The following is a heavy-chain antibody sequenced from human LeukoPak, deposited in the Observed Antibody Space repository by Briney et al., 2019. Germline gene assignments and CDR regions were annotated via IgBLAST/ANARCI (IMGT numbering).Heavy chain of an antibody. D-gene: IGHD3-3*01. CDR2: IYSGGST. J-gene: IGHJ6*03. CDR3: ARGSYYDFWSATGNMDV. CDR1: GFTVSSNY. Sequence: GGSLRLSCAASGFTVSSNYMSWVRQAPGKGLEWVSVIYSGGSTYYADSVKGRFTISRDNAKNSLYLQMNSLRAEDTAVYYCARGSYYDFWSATGNMDVWGKGTTVTVSS. V-gene: IGHV3-53*01.